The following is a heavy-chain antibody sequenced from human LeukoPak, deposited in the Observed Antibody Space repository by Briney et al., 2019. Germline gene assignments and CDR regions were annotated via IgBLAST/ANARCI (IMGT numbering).Heavy chain of an antibody. J-gene: IGHJ4*02. Sequence: PSETLSLTCAVSGGSISSAVYSWSWIRQPPGKGLEWIGCIYYSGSTSYNPSLKSRVTISVDTSKNQFSLKPSSVTAADTAVYYCARRDSSGYDPYYFDYWGQGTLVTVSS. CDR3: ARRDSSGYDPYYFDY. D-gene: IGHD3-22*01. CDR1: GGSISSAVYS. V-gene: IGHV4-30-4*08. CDR2: IYYSGST.